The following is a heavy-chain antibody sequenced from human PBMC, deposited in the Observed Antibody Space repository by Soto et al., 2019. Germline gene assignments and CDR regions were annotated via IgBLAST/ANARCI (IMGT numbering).Heavy chain of an antibody. CDR2: IIPIFNST. CDR3: ARDGRGKKAGYNGLVSLGY. J-gene: IGHJ4*02. D-gene: IGHD2-2*02. V-gene: IGHV1-69*06. CDR1: GSRFSNYV. Sequence: QVQLVQSGAEVKTPGSSLKVSCKVSGSRFSNYVISWVRQAPGHGLEWLGRIIPIFNSTKYAQNFQGRVTITADKSTSTASLELSSLRSDDTAVYYCARDGRGKKAGYNGLVSLGYWGQGPLVTVSS.